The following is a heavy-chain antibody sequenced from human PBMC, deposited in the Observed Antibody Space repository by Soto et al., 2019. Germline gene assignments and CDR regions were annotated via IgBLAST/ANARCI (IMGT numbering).Heavy chain of an antibody. J-gene: IGHJ5*02. CDR3: ATVIAGTTGSRFDP. Sequence: ASVKVSCKASGYTFTSYYMHWVRQAPGQGLEWMGIINPSGGSTIYAQKFQGRVTMTEDTSTDTAYMELSSLRSEDTAVYYCATVIAGTTGSRFDPWGQGTLVTVSS. V-gene: IGHV1-46*01. CDR2: INPSGGST. D-gene: IGHD1-7*01. CDR1: GYTFTSYY.